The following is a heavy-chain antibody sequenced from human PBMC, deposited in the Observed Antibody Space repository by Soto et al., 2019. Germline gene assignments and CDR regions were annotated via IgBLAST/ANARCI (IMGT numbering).Heavy chain of an antibody. CDR2: IMPGSSHI. Sequence: EVQLVVSGGGLVQPGGSLRLTCAASGFTCSIYSMNWVLQAPGKGLEWVSYIMPGSSHIFYADSLKGRFTISGDNAKNTLYLQMTSLRAEDTAVYYCANEKVGATSIHVFAIWGKGTMVTVSS. D-gene: IGHD1-26*01. CDR3: ANEKVGATSIHVFAI. CDR1: GFTCSIYS. V-gene: IGHV3-48*01. J-gene: IGHJ3*02.